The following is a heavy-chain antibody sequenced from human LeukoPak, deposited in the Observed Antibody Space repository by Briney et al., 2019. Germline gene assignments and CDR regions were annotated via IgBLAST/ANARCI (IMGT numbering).Heavy chain of an antibody. CDR3: ANPNPPYSSGWD. CDR2: ISGSGGST. CDR1: GFTFSNYG. V-gene: IGHV3-23*01. D-gene: IGHD6-19*01. Sequence: GRSLRLSCAASGFTFSNYGIHWVRQAPGKGLEWVSAISGSGGSTYYADSVKGRFTISRDNSKNTLYLQMNSLRAEDTAVYYCANPNPPYSSGWDWGQGTLVTVSS. J-gene: IGHJ4*02.